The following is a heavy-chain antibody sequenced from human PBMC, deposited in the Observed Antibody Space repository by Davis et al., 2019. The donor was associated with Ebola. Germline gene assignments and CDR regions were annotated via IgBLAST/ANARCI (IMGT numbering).Heavy chain of an antibody. V-gene: IGHV3-30*18. D-gene: IGHD6-19*01. CDR2: ISYDGSNK. CDR1: GFTFSSYG. J-gene: IGHJ3*01. CDR3: AKDTSNVWFDV. Sequence: PGGSLRLSCAVSGFTFSSYGMHWVRQAPGKGLEWVAVISYDGSNKYYADSVKGRFTISRDNSKNTLYLQMNSLRAEDTAVYYCAKDTSNVWFDVWGQGTMVTVSS.